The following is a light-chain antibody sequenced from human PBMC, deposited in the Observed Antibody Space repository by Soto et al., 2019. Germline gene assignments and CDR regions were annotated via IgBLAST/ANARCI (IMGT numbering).Light chain of an antibody. Sequence: QSALTQPPSASGSPGQSVTISCTGTSSDVGDYKYVSWYQQHPGKAPKLMIYEVSKRPSGVPDRFSGSKSGNTASLTVSGLQAEDEADYYCNSYTGSNNFVVFGGGTKLTVL. J-gene: IGLJ2*01. CDR1: SSDVGDYKY. CDR3: NSYTGSNNFVV. V-gene: IGLV2-8*01. CDR2: EVS.